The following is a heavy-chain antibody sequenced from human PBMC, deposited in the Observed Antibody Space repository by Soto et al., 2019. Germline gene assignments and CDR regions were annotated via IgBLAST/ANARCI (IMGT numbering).Heavy chain of an antibody. CDR1: GFTLRTYP. CDR3: ARDPLRGSPDYFDH. D-gene: IGHD1-1*01. Sequence: QVRLVESGGGVVQPGGSLRLSCAASGFTLRTYPMHWLRQTPGKGLEWLTVLSFDGKVKHYADSVGGRFTISGYISENTLYLQMNSLRGEDTAVYYCARDPLRGSPDYFDHWGQGTLVTVSS. CDR2: LSFDGKVK. J-gene: IGHJ4*02. V-gene: IGHV3-30*04.